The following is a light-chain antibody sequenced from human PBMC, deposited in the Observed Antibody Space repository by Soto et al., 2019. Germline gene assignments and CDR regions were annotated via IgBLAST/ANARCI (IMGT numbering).Light chain of an antibody. CDR1: SSNIGAGYD. V-gene: IGLV1-40*01. CDR2: GND. Sequence: QSVLTQPPSVSGAPGQRVTISCTGSSSNIGAGYDVHWYQHLPGTAPKLLIYGNDNRPSGVPDRFSGSKFGTSAYLAITGHQAEDEADYYCQSYDSSLSGSRVFGGGTKVTVL. J-gene: IGLJ3*02. CDR3: QSYDSSLSGSRV.